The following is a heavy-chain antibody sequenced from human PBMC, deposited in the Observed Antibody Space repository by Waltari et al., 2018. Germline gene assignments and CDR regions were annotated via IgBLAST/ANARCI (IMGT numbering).Heavy chain of an antibody. D-gene: IGHD6-13*01. CDR1: GFTFSNYA. CDR2: ISGSAYNT. Sequence: EVQLLESGGGLIQPGGSLRLSCAASGFTFSNYAMSWVRQAPGKGLEWVSAISGSAYNTYYADSVKGRFTISRDSSKNTLFLQMNSLRAEDTAVYYCAKVFFVAAAGPFDYWGQGTLVTVSS. J-gene: IGHJ4*02. CDR3: AKVFFVAAAGPFDY. V-gene: IGHV3-23*01.